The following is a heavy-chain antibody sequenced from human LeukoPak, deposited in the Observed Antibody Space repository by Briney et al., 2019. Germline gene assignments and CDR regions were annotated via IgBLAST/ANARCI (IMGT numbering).Heavy chain of an antibody. D-gene: IGHD3-9*01. Sequence: ASVKVSCKASGYTFTSYAMHWVRQAPGQRLEWMGWINAGNGNTKYSQEFQGRVIITRDTSASTAYMELSSLRSEDMAVYYCARALRYFDWLFSEESSYYFDYWGQGTLVTVSS. CDR1: GYTFTSYA. V-gene: IGHV1-3*03. CDR3: ARALRYFDWLFSEESSYYFDY. J-gene: IGHJ4*02. CDR2: INAGNGNT.